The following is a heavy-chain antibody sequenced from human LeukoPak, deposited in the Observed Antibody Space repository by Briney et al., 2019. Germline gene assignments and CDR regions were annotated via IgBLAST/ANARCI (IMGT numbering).Heavy chain of an antibody. CDR2: IFYSGNT. D-gene: IGHD3-9*01. CDR3: ARGLYNILTGYLIFAHMDV. V-gene: IGHV4-39*01. Sequence: PSETLSLTCTVSGGSINSSSYYWGWIRQPPGKGLEWIGSIFYSGNTYDNPSLKSRVTISVDTSKNQFSLELSSVTAADTAVYYCARGLYNILTGYLIFAHMDVWGKGTTVTISS. CDR1: GGSINSSSYY. J-gene: IGHJ6*03.